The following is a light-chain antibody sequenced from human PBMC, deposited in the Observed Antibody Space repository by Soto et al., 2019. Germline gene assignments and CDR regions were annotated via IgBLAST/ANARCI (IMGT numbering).Light chain of an antibody. CDR2: QVT. J-gene: IGLJ1*01. Sequence: QSVLTQPASVSGSPGQSITISCTGTSSDIGAYTSVSWYQQHPGKAPKVMIYQVTNRPSGVSNRFSGSRSGNTASLTISGLQAEDEADYYCSSYTDSSNYGFGTGTKVTV. CDR3: SSYTDSSNYG. V-gene: IGLV2-14*01. CDR1: SSDIGAYTS.